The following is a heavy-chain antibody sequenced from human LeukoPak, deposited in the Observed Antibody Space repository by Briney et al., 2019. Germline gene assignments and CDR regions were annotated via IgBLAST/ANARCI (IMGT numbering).Heavy chain of an antibody. Sequence: SVKVSCKASGGTFSTYAISWVRQAPGQGLEWMGGIIPVFGTANYAQKFQGRVTVTADESTSTAYMELSSLRSEDTAVFYCARDRVVGLGIDNAFDIWGHGTMVTVSS. CDR3: ARDRVVGLGIDNAFDI. J-gene: IGHJ3*02. D-gene: IGHD2-15*01. V-gene: IGHV1-69*13. CDR2: IIPVFGTA. CDR1: GGTFSTYA.